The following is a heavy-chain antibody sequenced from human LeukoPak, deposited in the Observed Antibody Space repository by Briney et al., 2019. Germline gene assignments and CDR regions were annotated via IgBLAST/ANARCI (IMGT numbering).Heavy chain of an antibody. Sequence: GGSLGLSCAASGFTVSSNYMSWVRQAPGKGLEWVSVIYSGGSTYYADSVKGRFSISRDNSKNTLYLQMNSLRAEDTALYYCASRGDDILTSPFDYWGQGTLVTVSS. V-gene: IGHV3-53*01. D-gene: IGHD3-9*01. J-gene: IGHJ4*02. CDR1: GFTVSSNY. CDR3: ASRGDDILTSPFDY. CDR2: IYSGGST.